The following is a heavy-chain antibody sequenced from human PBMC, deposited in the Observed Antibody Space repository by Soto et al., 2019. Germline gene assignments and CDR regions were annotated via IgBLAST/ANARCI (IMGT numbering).Heavy chain of an antibody. CDR3: AGGPPTVVTVTGGVWYFDY. V-gene: IGHV1-18*01. CDR1: GYTFTSYG. Sequence: QVQLVQSGAEVKKPGASVKVSCKASGYTFTSYGISWVRQAPGQGLEWMGWISAYNGNTNYAQKLQGRVPMTTATSTSTVYMELRSLRSDDTAVYYCAGGPPTVVTVTGGVWYFDYWGQGTLVTVSS. CDR2: ISAYNGNT. J-gene: IGHJ4*02. D-gene: IGHD4-17*01.